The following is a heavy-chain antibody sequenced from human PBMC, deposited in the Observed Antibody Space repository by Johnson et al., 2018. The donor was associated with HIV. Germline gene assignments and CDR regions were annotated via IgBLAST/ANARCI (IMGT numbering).Heavy chain of an antibody. J-gene: IGHJ3*01. CDR1: GFTFANYG. CDR2: TAHDESIT. V-gene: IGHV3-30*02. CDR3: AKDDNLGVWYSDAFDV. D-gene: IGHD6-19*01. Sequence: QVQLVESGGGVVQPGESLRLSCAASGFTFANYGMHWVRQAPGKGLEWVAFTAHDESITHYADSVKGRFTMSRDNSKSILNLQMNSLRAEDTAIYYCAKDDNLGVWYSDAFDVWGQGTVVTVSS.